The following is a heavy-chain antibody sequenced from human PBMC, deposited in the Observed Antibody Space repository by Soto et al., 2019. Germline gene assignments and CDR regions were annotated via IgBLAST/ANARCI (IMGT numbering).Heavy chain of an antibody. CDR2: ISGSGGST. J-gene: IGHJ5*02. Sequence: PGGSLRLSCAASGFTFRSYAMSWVRQAPGKGLEWVSAISGSGGSTYYADSVKGRFTISRDNSKNTLYLQMNSLRAEDTAVYYCAKAGIMTFGVVIPNWFDPWGQGTLVTVSS. CDR1: GFTFRSYA. D-gene: IGHD3-3*01. CDR3: AKAGIMTFGVVIPNWFDP. V-gene: IGHV3-23*01.